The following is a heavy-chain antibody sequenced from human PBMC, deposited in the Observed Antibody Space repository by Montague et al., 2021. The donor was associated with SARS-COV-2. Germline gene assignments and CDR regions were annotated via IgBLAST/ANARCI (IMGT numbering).Heavy chain of an antibody. J-gene: IGHJ4*02. CDR1: GGSVSSRSYY. D-gene: IGHD4-23*01. V-gene: IGHV4-39*01. CDR3: ARRGDYGGPRFDY. Sequence: SETLSLTCTVSGGSVSSRSYYWGWIRQPPGKGLEWIGSIYYSGSTHYNSSLKSRVIISVDTTKNQFSMKLSSVTAADTAVYYCARRGDYGGPRFDYWGQGTLVSVSS. CDR2: IYYSGST.